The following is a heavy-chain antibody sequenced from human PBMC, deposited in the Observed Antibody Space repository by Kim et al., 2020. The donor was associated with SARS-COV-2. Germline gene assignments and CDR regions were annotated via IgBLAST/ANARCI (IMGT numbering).Heavy chain of an antibody. D-gene: IGHD3-10*01. Sequence: ASVKVSCKASGYTFTSYGISWVRQAPGQGLEWMGWISAYNGNTNYAQKLQGRVTMTTDTSTSTAYMELRSLRSDDTAVYYCARETMVRGVITDYYYYGMDVWGQGTTVTVSS. CDR2: ISAYNGNT. V-gene: IGHV1-18*01. CDR1: GYTFTSYG. CDR3: ARETMVRGVITDYYYYGMDV. J-gene: IGHJ6*02.